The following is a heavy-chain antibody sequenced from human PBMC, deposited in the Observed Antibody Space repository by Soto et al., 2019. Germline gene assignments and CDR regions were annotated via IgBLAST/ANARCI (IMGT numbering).Heavy chain of an antibody. CDR2: IFHNGTS. CDR3: ARRTTRPLRGGHMAV. Sequence: SRPLSLTCAVSGGSFSGYFWTWIRQPPGEGLEWIGDIFHNGTSNFNPSLKSRVTISQDTSKNQFSLRLTSVTAADTSVYFCARRTTRPLRGGHMAVWGQGTTVT. D-gene: IGHD3-9*01. CDR1: GGSFSGYF. V-gene: IGHV4-34*12. J-gene: IGHJ6*01.